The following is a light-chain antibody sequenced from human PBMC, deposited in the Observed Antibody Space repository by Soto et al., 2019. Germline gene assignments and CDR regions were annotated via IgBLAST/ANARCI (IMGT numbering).Light chain of an antibody. CDR2: GAS. V-gene: IGKV3-15*01. J-gene: IGKJ5*01. Sequence: EIVMTQSPATLSVSPGERATPSCRAIQSVSNNLAWYQQKPGQAPRLLIYGASTRATGLPARFSGSGSGTEFTLTISSLQSEDFAVYYCQQYNNWPPQITFGQGTRLEIK. CDR1: QSVSNN. CDR3: QQYNNWPPQIT.